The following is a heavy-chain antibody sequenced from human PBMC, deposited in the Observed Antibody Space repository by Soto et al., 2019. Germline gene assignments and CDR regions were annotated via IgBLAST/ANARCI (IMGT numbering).Heavy chain of an antibody. CDR2: ISGSGGST. Sequence: EVQLLESGGGLVQPGGSLRLSCAASGFTFSSYAMSWARQAPGKGLEWVSAISGSGGSTYYADSVKGRFTISRDNSKNPRYLQMNSVRAEDTDVYYCAKKELRYLDWPIHDAFDLWGQGTVVSVSS. J-gene: IGHJ3*01. CDR1: GFTFSSYA. CDR3: AKKELRYLDWPIHDAFDL. V-gene: IGHV3-23*01. D-gene: IGHD3-9*01.